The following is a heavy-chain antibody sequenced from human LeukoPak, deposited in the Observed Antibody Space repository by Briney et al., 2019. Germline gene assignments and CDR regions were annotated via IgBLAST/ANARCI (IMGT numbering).Heavy chain of an antibody. Sequence: GGSLRLSCAASGFTFSIYNMNWVRQAPRKGLEWVSSIGSSGNYIYYADSVKGRFTISRDNAKNSLYLQINSLRAEDTAVYYCARDSDSSSSSWFDPWGQGTLVTVSS. CDR1: GFTFSIYN. CDR2: IGSSGNYI. D-gene: IGHD6-6*01. J-gene: IGHJ5*02. CDR3: ARDSDSSSSSWFDP. V-gene: IGHV3-21*01.